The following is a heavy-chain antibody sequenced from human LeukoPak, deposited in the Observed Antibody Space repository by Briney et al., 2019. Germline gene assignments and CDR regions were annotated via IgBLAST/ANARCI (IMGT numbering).Heavy chain of an antibody. D-gene: IGHD3-22*01. CDR2: IIPIFGTA. V-gene: IGHV1-69*05. CDR3: ARRPSSGYYAFDI. CDR1: GGTFSSYA. Sequence: SVKVSCKASGGTFSSYAISWVRQAPGQGLEWMGGIIPIFGTANYAQKFQGRVTITTDESTSTAYMELSSLRSEDTAVYYCARRPSSGYYAFDIWGQGTMVTVSS. J-gene: IGHJ3*02.